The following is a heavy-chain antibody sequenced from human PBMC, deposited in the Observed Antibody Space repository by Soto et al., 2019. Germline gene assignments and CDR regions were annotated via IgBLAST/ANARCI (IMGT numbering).Heavy chain of an antibody. Sequence: PGGSMRLSCVGAGFIFSNNGMHWVRQTPGKGLEWVAFMSYDGSDTFYADSVKGRFTISRDNSKNTLFLHMSNLRAEDTAMYYCTIVRVADSALDHWGQGTLVTVSS. D-gene: IGHD3-10*02. V-gene: IGHV3-30*02. CDR1: GFIFSNNG. CDR3: TIVRVADSALDH. J-gene: IGHJ4*02. CDR2: MSYDGSDT.